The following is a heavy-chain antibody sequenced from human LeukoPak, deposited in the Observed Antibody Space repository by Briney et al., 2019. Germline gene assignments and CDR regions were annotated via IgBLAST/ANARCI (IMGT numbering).Heavy chain of an antibody. J-gene: IGHJ6*02. D-gene: IGHD3-3*01. V-gene: IGHV3-23*01. CDR2: ISGTGSST. Sequence: GGSLRLSCAASGFSFSTYAMSWVRQAPGKGLEWVSDISGTGSSTYYADSVKGRFTISRDNSKNTLYLQMNSLRAEDTAVYYCAIGGYYDFWSGYPRRPYYYYGMDVWGQGTTVTVSS. CDR3: AIGGYYDFWSGYPRRPYYYYGMDV. CDR1: GFSFSTYA.